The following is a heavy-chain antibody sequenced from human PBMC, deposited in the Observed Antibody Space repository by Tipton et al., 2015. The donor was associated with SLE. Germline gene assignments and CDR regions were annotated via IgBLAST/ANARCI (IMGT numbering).Heavy chain of an antibody. J-gene: IGHJ2*01. CDR2: INHSGST. CDR3: ATNIAAAGSYWYFDL. V-gene: IGHV4-34*01. D-gene: IGHD6-13*01. CDR1: GVSFSGYY. Sequence: TLSLTCAVYGVSFSGYYWSWIRQPPGKGLEWIGEINHSGSTNYNPSLKSRVTISVDTSKNQFSLKLSSVTAADTAVYYCATNIAAAGSYWYFDLWGRGTLVTVSS.